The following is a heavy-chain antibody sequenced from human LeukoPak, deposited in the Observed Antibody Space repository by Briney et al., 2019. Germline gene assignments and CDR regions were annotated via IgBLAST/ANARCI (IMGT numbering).Heavy chain of an antibody. D-gene: IGHD3-22*01. J-gene: IGHJ4*02. CDR2: IYYSGST. CDR1: GGSVSSGSYY. V-gene: IGHV4-61*01. Sequence: SETLSLTCSVSGGSVSSGSYYWSWIRQPPGKGLEWIGYIYYSGSTNYNPSLMSRVTISVDTSKNQFSLKLSSVTAADTAVYYCARDSRYYFDSGDYYYRYFDYWGQGTLVTVSS. CDR3: ARDSRYYFDSGDYYYRYFDY.